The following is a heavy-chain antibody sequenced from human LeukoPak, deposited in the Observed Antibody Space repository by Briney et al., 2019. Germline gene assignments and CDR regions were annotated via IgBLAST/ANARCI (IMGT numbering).Heavy chain of an antibody. Sequence: GGPLRLSCAASGFTFINHGFPWVRQAPGKGLEWVALIGVDGTKKYYADSLKGRFTISRDNSKNTLYLQMNSLRVEDTAVYYCVVVVVPAAVWQFDLWGRGTLVTVSS. CDR3: VVVVVPAAVWQFDL. V-gene: IGHV3-33*03. J-gene: IGHJ2*01. CDR1: GFTFINHG. D-gene: IGHD2-2*01. CDR2: IGVDGTKK.